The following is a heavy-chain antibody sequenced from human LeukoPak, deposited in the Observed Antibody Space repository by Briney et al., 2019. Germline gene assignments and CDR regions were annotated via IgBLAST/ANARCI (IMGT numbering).Heavy chain of an antibody. J-gene: IGHJ3*02. CDR1: GYSFTSYW. V-gene: IGHV5-51*01. D-gene: IGHD3-16*02. CDR3: ARLRYDYVWGSYRHNKEGAFDI. CDR2: IYPGDSDT. Sequence: RGESLKISCKGSGYSFTSYWIGWVRQMPGKGLEWMGIIYPGDSDTRYSPSFQGQVTISADKSISTAYLQWSSLKASDTAMYYCARLRYDYVWGSYRHNKEGAFDIWGQGTMVTVSS.